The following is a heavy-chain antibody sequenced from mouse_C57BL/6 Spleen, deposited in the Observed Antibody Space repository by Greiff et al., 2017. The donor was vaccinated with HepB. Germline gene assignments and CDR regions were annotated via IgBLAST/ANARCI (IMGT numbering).Heavy chain of an antibody. CDR2: IDPSDSYT. V-gene: IGHV1-50*01. D-gene: IGHD4-1*01. Sequence: VQLQQPGAELVKPGASVKLSCKASGYTFTSYWMQWVKQRPGQGLEWIGEIDPSDSYTNYNQKFKGKATLTVDTSSSTAYMQLSSLTSKDSAVYYCARRSGTFAYWGQGTLVTVSA. CDR3: ARRSGTFAY. CDR1: GYTFTSYW. J-gene: IGHJ3*01.